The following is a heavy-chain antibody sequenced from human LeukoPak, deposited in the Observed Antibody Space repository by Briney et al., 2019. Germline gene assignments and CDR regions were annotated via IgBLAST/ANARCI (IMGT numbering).Heavy chain of an antibody. J-gene: IGHJ4*02. CDR3: ARDSTYSSGSRFYDRFDY. CDR2: INRDGSQR. V-gene: IGHV3-7*03. CDR1: GFTFSDYY. Sequence: GGSLRLSCAASGFTFSDYYMSWIRQAPGKGLEWVANINRDGSQRNHVDSVKGRFTISRDNAKNSLYLQMDSLTAEDTAVYYCARDSTYSSGSRFYDRFDYWGQGTLVTASS. D-gene: IGHD2-15*01.